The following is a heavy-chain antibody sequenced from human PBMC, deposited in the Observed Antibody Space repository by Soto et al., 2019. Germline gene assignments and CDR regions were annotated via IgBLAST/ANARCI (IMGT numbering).Heavy chain of an antibody. V-gene: IGHV3-30-3*01. J-gene: IGHJ6*02. Sequence: QVQVVESGGGVVQPGRSLRLSCGASGFTFSDYPMHWVRQAPGKGLEWVAVILFDGSNKYYGESVKGRFTISRDNSKNTLFLQMNSLKSEDTAVYYCARGMLDFWNSPGGMDVWGQGTTVTVSS. D-gene: IGHD3-3*01. CDR1: GFTFSDYP. CDR3: ARGMLDFWNSPGGMDV. CDR2: ILFDGSNK.